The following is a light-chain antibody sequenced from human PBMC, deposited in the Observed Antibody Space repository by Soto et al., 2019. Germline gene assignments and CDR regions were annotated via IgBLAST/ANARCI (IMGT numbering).Light chain of an antibody. J-gene: IGLJ1*01. Sequence: QSALTQPPSASWSPGQSVTISCTGTKNDIGVYDFVSWYQYHPGKAPRLIIYEVVQRPSGVPDRFSGSKSGNTASLTVSGLQAADEADYFCKSYAGSNTYVFGRGTKV. V-gene: IGLV2-8*01. CDR2: EVV. CDR3: KSYAGSNTYV. CDR1: KNDIGVYDF.